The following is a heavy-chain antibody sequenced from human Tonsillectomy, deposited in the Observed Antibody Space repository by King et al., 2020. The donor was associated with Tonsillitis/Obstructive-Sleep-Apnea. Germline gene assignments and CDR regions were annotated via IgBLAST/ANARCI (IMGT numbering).Heavy chain of an antibody. D-gene: IGHD3-3*01. CDR1: GYSFTKYW. CDR3: AGFRVERSPSGDYGGYLDC. CDR2: IYPGDSDT. J-gene: IGHJ4*02. V-gene: IGHV5-51*01. Sequence: VQLVESGADVKKSGESLKISCKGSGYSFTKYWIAWVRQMPGKGLEWMGIIYPGDSDTRYSPSFQGQVTISADKSINTAYLQWSSLKSSDTAMYYCAGFRVERSPSGDYGGYLDCWGQGTLVTVPS.